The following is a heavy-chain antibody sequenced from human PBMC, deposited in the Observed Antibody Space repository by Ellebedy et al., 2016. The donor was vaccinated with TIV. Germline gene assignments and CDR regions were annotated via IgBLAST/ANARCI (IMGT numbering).Heavy chain of an antibody. D-gene: IGHD4-17*01. J-gene: IGHJ4*02. V-gene: IGHV3-7*03. CDR1: GFTFPTYW. CDR3: TRGISDYGDFKLDS. CDR2: IKQDGTEE. Sequence: GESLKISCAASGFTFPTYWMNWVRQAPGKGLEWVANIKQDGTEENYVDSVRGRFTIPRDNTKNTLSLYMSSLRDEDTAFYYCTRGISDYGDFKLDSWGQGTLVTVSS.